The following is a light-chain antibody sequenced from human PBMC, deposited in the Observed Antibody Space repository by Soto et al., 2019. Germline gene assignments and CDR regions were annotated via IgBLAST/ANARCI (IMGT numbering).Light chain of an antibody. Sequence: QSVLTQPASVSGSPGQSITISCSGTSSEVGNYNLVSWYQQHPGKAPKPLIYEVSKRPSGVTDRFSGSKSGNTASLTISGLQAEDEADYYCCSYAGSSTPYVFGTGTKLTVL. V-gene: IGLV2-23*02. CDR1: SSEVGNYNL. J-gene: IGLJ1*01. CDR3: CSYAGSSTPYV. CDR2: EVS.